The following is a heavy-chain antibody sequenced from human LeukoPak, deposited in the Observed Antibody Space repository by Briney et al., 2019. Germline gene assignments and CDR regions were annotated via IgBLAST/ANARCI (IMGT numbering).Heavy chain of an antibody. D-gene: IGHD4-17*01. CDR1: GGSISSSSYY. CDR3: ARTRTTVTTYFDY. J-gene: IGHJ4*02. V-gene: IGHV4-39*01. CDR2: IYYSGST. Sequence: SETLSLTCTVSGGSISSSSYYWGWIRQPPGKGLEWIGSIYYSGSTYYNPSLKSRVTISVDTSKNQFSLKLSSVTAADTAVYYCARTRTTVTTYFDYWGQGTLVTVSS.